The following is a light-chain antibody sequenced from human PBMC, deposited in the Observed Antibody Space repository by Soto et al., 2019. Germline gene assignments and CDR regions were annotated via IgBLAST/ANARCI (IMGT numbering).Light chain of an antibody. J-gene: IGKJ5*01. Sequence: EIVLTQSPATLSLSPGERATLSCRASQSVSSYLAWYQQKPGQAPRLLIYDASNRATGIPARFSGSGSGTDFTLTISSLEPEDFAVYYCQQRSNWPSTFGQGXRLEIK. CDR3: QQRSNWPST. CDR2: DAS. V-gene: IGKV3-11*01. CDR1: QSVSSY.